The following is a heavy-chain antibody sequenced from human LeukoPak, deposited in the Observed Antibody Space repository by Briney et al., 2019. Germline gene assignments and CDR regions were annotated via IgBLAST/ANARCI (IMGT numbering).Heavy chain of an antibody. J-gene: IGHJ6*02. D-gene: IGHD3-22*01. CDR1: GFTFSSYW. V-gene: IGHV3-7*01. Sequence: GGSLRLSCAASGFTFSSYWMSWVRQAPGKGLEWVANIKQDGSEKYYVDSVKGRFTISRDNAKYSLYLQMNSLRAEDTAVYYCAIDCHYYDSGGYYHPDYYYYYGMDVWGQGTTVTVSS. CDR2: IKQDGSEK. CDR3: AIDCHYYDSGGYYHPDYYYYYGMDV.